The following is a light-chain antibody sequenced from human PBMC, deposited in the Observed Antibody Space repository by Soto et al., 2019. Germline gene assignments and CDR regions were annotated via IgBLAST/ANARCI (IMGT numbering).Light chain of an antibody. CDR3: HQRKYWPPIT. V-gene: IGKV3-11*01. CDR2: DAS. CDR1: LSVSVY. J-gene: IGKJ5*01. Sequence: VVLTQSPATLSLSPGERATLSCRTSLSVSVYLDWYQQKPGQAPRLLISDASNRATGIPARFSGSGSGTDFTLTISSLEPEDFAVHYCHQRKYWPPITFGQGTRLEIK.